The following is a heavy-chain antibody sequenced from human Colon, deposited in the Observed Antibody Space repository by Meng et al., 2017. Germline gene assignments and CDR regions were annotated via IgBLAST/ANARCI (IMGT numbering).Heavy chain of an antibody. CDR3: ARESADGGSFDL. V-gene: IGHV1-2*06. J-gene: IGHJ4*02. Sequence: QVQLVRSGAEVKKPGASVTVSCKASGYTLYIHWVRLRPGEGLEWMGRINPRTGDTKFAQSFQGRVTMTRDTSTTTFSMDLRSLTTDDSAIYFCARESADGGSFDLWGQGTLVTVSS. CDR1: GYTLY. D-gene: IGHD2-15*01. CDR2: INPRTGDT.